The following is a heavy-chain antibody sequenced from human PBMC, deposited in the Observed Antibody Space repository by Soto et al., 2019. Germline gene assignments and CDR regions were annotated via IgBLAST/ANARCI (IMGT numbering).Heavy chain of an antibody. D-gene: IGHD3-16*01. CDR2: IIPIFGTA. CDR1: GGTFSSYA. Sequence: ASVKVSCKASGGTFSSYAISWVRQAPGQGLEWMGGIIPIFGTANYAQKLQGRVTITADKSTSTAYMELSSLRSEDTAVYYCARDQDDYVWGSYRRGGGMDVWGQGTTVTV. CDR3: ARDQDDYVWGSYRRGGGMDV. J-gene: IGHJ6*02. V-gene: IGHV1-69*06.